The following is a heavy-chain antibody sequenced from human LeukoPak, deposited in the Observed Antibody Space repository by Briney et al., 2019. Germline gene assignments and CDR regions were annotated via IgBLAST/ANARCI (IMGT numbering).Heavy chain of an antibody. CDR1: GGSISSYY. J-gene: IGHJ4*02. Sequence: SETLSLTCTVSGGSISSYYWSWIRQPAGRGLEWIERIYTSGSTNYNPSLKSRVTMSVDTSKNQFSLKLSSVTAADTAVYYCASMEVAGTGRDYWGQGTLVTVSS. V-gene: IGHV4-4*07. CDR2: IYTSGST. CDR3: ASMEVAGTGRDY. D-gene: IGHD6-19*01.